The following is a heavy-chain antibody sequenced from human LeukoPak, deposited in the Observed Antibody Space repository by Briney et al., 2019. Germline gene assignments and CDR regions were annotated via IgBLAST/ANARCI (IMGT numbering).Heavy chain of an antibody. V-gene: IGHV3-48*02. D-gene: IGHD7-27*01. CDR1: GFSFTSYS. J-gene: IGHJ4*02. CDR3: AREPTWEPGGKGFDN. CDR2: ISRDSSNI. Sequence: SGGSLRLSCAASGFSFTSYSINWVRQAPGKGLEWVSYISRDSSNIYYADSVKGRFTISRDNAKNSLYLQMNSLRDDDTAVYYCAREPTWEPGGKGFDNWGQETLVTVSS.